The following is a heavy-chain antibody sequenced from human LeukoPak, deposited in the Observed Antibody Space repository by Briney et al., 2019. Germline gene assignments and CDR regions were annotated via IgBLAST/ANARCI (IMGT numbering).Heavy chain of an antibody. J-gene: IGHJ5*02. CDR1: GYSISSGYY. V-gene: IGHV4-38-2*02. Sequence: SETLSLTCTVSGYSISSGYYWSWIRQPPGKELEWIGEINHSGSTNYNPSLKSRVTISVDTSKNQFSLKLSSVTAADTAVYYCARVGMTTVSTESYDWFDPWGQGTLVTVSS. CDR3: ARVGMTTVSTESYDWFDP. CDR2: INHSGST. D-gene: IGHD4-17*01.